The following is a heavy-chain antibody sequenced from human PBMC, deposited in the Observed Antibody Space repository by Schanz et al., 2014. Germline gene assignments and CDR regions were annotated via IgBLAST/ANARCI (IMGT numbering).Heavy chain of an antibody. CDR3: AREDCSATSCYFRY. Sequence: VQLLESGGGFVQPGRSLRLSCAASGFSFSTYAIHWVRQAPGKGLEWVAVIRYDGRNKNFVESVKGRFTISRDNSNNTVYLQMNTLRAEDTAVYYCAREDCSATSCYFRYWGQGTLVTVSS. D-gene: IGHD2-21*01. CDR1: GFSFSTYA. V-gene: IGHV3-33*08. J-gene: IGHJ4*02. CDR2: IRYDGRNK.